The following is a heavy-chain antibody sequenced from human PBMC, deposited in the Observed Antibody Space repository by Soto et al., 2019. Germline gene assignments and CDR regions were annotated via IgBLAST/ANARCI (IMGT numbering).Heavy chain of an antibody. Sequence: GGSLRLSCAASGFTFRTFTMNWVRQAPGKGLEWVSGIIGGDGDKFYSDSVKGRFTISRDNSKDMLFLQMSSLRVEDTAVYYCAKLVVVAATSYYYMDVWGKGTTVTVSS. CDR2: IIGGDGDK. J-gene: IGHJ6*03. CDR3: AKLVVVAATSYYYMDV. V-gene: IGHV3-23*01. D-gene: IGHD2-15*01. CDR1: GFTFRTFT.